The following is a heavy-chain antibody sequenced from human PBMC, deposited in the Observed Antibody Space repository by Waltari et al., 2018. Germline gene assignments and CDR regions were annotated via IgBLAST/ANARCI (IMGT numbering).Heavy chain of an antibody. V-gene: IGHV4-59*11. CDR2: IYYSGST. J-gene: IGHJ6*03. D-gene: IGHD3-10*01. Sequence: QVQLQESGPGLVKPSETLSLTCPVSGGSISSHYWSWIRQPPGKGLEWIGYIYYSGSTNYNPSLKSRVTISVDTSKNQFSLKLSSVTAADTAVYYCARVFYYYGSGSYQYYYYYYMDVWGKGTTVTVSS. CDR1: GGSISSHY. CDR3: ARVFYYYGSGSYQYYYYYYMDV.